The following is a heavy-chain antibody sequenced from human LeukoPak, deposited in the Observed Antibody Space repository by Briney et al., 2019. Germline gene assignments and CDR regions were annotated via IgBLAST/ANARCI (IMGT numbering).Heavy chain of an antibody. CDR1: GYTFTGYY. CDR2: INPNSGGT. Sequence: GASVKVSCKASGYTFTGYYMHWVRQAPGQGLERMGWINPNSGGTNYAQKFQGRVTMTRDTSISTAYMELSRLRSDDTAVYYCARKVPAANYYYYGMDVWGQGTTVTVSS. D-gene: IGHD2-2*01. V-gene: IGHV1-2*02. J-gene: IGHJ6*02. CDR3: ARKVPAANYYYYGMDV.